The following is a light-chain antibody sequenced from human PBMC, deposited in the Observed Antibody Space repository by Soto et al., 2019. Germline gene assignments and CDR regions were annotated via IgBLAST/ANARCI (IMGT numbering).Light chain of an antibody. J-gene: IGKJ2*01. V-gene: IGKV1-39*01. CDR1: QSVEKD. Sequence: DIQVTQSPSSLSASVGDRVTITCRASQSVEKDLSWYQQKPGKAPKLLIYGASRLLGGVPSRFSGSGSGTQFTLTITSLQPEDFATYFCQQSYSTPPYTFGQGTRLEV. CDR2: GAS. CDR3: QQSYSTPPYT.